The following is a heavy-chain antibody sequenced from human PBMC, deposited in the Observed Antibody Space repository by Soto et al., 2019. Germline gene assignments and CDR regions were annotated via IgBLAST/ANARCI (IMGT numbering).Heavy chain of an antibody. CDR1: GFTVSSNY. D-gene: IGHD3-10*01. Sequence: GGSLRLSCAACGFTVSSNYMSWVRQAPGKGLEWVSGIYSDASTYYADSVKGRFTISRHNSKNTLYLQMNSLRAEDTAVYYCASGLTIDSFDIWGQGTMVTVSS. J-gene: IGHJ3*02. CDR3: ASGLTIDSFDI. V-gene: IGHV3-53*04. CDR2: IYSDAST.